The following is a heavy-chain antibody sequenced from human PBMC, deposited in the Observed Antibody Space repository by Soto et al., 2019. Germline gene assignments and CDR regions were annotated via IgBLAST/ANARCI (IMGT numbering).Heavy chain of an antibody. CDR2: IYYSGST. Sequence: PSETLSLTCTVSGGSISSGDYYWSWIRQPPGKGLEWIGYIYYSGSTYYNPSLKSRVTISVDTSKNQFSLKLSSVTAADTAVYYCAREFRYYYDSSGYSSAFDIWGQGTMVTVSS. J-gene: IGHJ3*02. CDR1: GGSISSGDYY. D-gene: IGHD3-22*01. CDR3: AREFRYYYDSSGYSSAFDI. V-gene: IGHV4-30-4*01.